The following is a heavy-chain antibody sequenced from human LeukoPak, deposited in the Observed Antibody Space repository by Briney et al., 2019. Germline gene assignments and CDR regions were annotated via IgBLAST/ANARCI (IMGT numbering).Heavy chain of an antibody. CDR2: ISGSGGST. CDR3: AKLPYYDFRSGYYKQYYFDY. Sequence: GGSLRLSCAASGFTFSSYAMRWVRQAPGKGLEWVSAISGSGGSTYYADSVKGRFTISRDNSKNTLYLQMNSLRAEATAVYYCAKLPYYDFRSGYYKQYYFDYWGQGTLVTVSS. J-gene: IGHJ4*02. V-gene: IGHV3-23*01. CDR1: GFTFSSYA. D-gene: IGHD3-3*01.